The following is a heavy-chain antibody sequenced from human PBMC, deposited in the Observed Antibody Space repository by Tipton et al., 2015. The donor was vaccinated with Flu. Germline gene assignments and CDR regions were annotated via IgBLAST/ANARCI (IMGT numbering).Heavy chain of an antibody. CDR2: IYYGGST. J-gene: IGHJ4*02. CDR3: ARDTIFGVAH. D-gene: IGHD3-3*01. Sequence: LRLSCTVSGGSISSSSYYWGWIRQPPGKGLEWIGSIYYGGSTYYNPSLKSRVTISVDTSKNQFSLKLSSVTAADTAVYYCARDTIFGVAHWGQGTLVTVSS. V-gene: IGHV4-39*07. CDR1: GGSISSSSYY.